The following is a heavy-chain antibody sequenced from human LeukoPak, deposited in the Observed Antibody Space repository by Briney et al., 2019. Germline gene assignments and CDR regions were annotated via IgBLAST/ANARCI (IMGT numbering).Heavy chain of an antibody. D-gene: IGHD2-2*01. J-gene: IGHJ4*02. CDR1: GYTFTSYD. CDR3: ASGYFCSSTSCQHSEADY. V-gene: IGHV1-8*01. CDR2: MNPNSGNT. Sequence: VASVKVSCKASGYTFTSYDINWVRQATGQGLEWMGWMNPNSGNTGYAQKFQGRVTITTDESTSTAYMELSSLRSEDTAVYYCASGYFCSSTSCQHSEADYWGQGTLVTVSS.